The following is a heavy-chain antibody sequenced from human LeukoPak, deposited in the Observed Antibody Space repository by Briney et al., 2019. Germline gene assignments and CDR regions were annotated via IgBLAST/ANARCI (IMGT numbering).Heavy chain of an antibody. CDR2: IYYSGST. CDR1: GGSISSYY. V-gene: IGHV4-59*01. J-gene: IGHJ4*02. D-gene: IGHD3-22*01. Sequence: SETLSLTCTVSGGSISSYYWSWIRQPPGKGLEWIGYIYYSGSTNYNPSLKSRVTISVDTSKNQFSLKLSSVTAADTAVYYCARGGGSPYYYDSSGYYYYWGQGTLVTVSS. CDR3: ARGGGSPYYYDSSGYYYY.